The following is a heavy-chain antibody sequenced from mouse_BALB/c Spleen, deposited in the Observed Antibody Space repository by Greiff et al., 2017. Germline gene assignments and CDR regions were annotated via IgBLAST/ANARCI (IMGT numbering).Heavy chain of an antibody. CDR3: ARKWAYSRAMDY. CDR1: GFTFSDYY. J-gene: IGHJ4*01. V-gene: IGHV5-4*02. D-gene: IGHD1-3*01. Sequence: EVKLVESGGGLVKPGGSLKLSCAASGFTFSDYYMYWVRQTPEKRLEWVATISDGGSYTYYPDSVKGRFTISRDNAKNNLYLQMSSLKSEDTAMYYCARKWAYSRAMDYWGQGTSVTVSS. CDR2: ISDGGSYT.